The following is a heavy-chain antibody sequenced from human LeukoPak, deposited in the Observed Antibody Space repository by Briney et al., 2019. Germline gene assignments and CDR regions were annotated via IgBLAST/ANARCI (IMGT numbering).Heavy chain of an antibody. CDR3: ARVITMVRGSPIPGPYFDY. V-gene: IGHV1-69*13. Sequence: SVTVSCKASGGTFSSYAISWVRQAPGQGLEWMGGIIPIFGTANYAQKFQGRVTITADQSTSTAHMELSSLRSEDTAVYYWARVITMVRGSPIPGPYFDYWGQGTLVTVSS. CDR1: GGTFSSYA. D-gene: IGHD3-10*01. J-gene: IGHJ4*02. CDR2: IIPIFGTA.